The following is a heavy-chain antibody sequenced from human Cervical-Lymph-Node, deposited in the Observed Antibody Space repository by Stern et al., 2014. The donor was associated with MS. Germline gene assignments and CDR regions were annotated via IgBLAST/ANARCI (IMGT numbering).Heavy chain of an antibody. D-gene: IGHD1-26*01. CDR3: ARDGGATFAP. J-gene: IGHJ5*02. CDR2: IKAYNGHT. V-gene: IGHV1-18*04. Sequence: QVQLVQSGAEVKKHGASVKVSGKASGYTFTSYRIRRVRQAPGQGLVWLGWIKAYNGHTNYSHERQGRDTLSTDASTRPAITEPRSLRTNDTAVYYCARDGGATFAPWGQGTLFTVSS. CDR1: GYTFTSYR.